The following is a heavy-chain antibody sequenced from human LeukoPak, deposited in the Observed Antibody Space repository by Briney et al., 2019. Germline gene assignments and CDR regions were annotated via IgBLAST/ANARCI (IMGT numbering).Heavy chain of an antibody. CDR2: INQDGSER. Sequence: GGSLRLSCAASGFPFSSYWMSWVRQAPGKGLEWVANINQDGSERYYVDSLKGRFSISRDNAKNSVHLQVDSLRAEDTAVYHCARDRVWTVLYWGQGTLVSVSS. CDR1: GFPFSSYW. V-gene: IGHV3-7*01. J-gene: IGHJ4*02. CDR3: ARDRVWTVLY. D-gene: IGHD6-13*01.